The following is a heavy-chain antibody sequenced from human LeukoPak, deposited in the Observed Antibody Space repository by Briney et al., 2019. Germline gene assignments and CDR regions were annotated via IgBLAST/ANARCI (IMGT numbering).Heavy chain of an antibody. CDR1: GGSINSGTYF. V-gene: IGHV4-39*07. CDR2: IYYSGST. CDR3: ARVSAWLLLPYY. J-gene: IGHJ4*02. D-gene: IGHD3-22*01. Sequence: SETLSLTCSVSGGSINSGTYFWAWIRQPPGKGLEWIGNIYYSGSTYYNPSLESRVTLSVDKSKNQFSLKLSSVTAADTAVYYCARVSAWLLLPYYWGQGTLVTVSS.